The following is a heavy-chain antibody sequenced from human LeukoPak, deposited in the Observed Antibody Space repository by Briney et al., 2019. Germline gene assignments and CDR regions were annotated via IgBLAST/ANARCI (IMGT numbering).Heavy chain of an antibody. D-gene: IGHD3-3*01. CDR1: GFTFSSYV. CDR2: ISYDGSNK. Sequence: PGGSLRLSCAASGFTFSSYVMHWVRQAPGKGLEWVAVISYDGSNKYYADSVKGRFTISRDNSKNTLYLQMNSLRAEDTAVYYCAKALYYDFWSGPNWFDPWGQGTLVTVSS. V-gene: IGHV3-30*18. J-gene: IGHJ5*02. CDR3: AKALYYDFWSGPNWFDP.